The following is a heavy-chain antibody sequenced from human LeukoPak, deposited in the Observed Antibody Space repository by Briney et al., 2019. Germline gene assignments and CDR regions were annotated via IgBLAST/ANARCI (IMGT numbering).Heavy chain of an antibody. Sequence: PGGSLRLSCADSGFTFSTYVMSWVRQAPGKGLVWVSRINSDGSSTSYADSVKGRFTISRDNAKNTLYLQMNSLRAEDTAVYYCARGGHYYDSSGYYGGTNFDYWGQGTLVTVSS. CDR2: INSDGSST. CDR1: GFTFSTYV. CDR3: ARGGHYYDSSGYYGGTNFDY. D-gene: IGHD3-22*01. J-gene: IGHJ4*02. V-gene: IGHV3-74*01.